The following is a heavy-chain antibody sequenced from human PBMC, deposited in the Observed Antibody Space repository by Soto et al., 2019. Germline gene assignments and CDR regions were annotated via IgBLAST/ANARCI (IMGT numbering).Heavy chain of an antibody. Sequence: GGSLRLSCAASGFTFSSYAMSWVRQAPGKGLEWVSAFSGSGGSTYYADSVKGRFTISRDNSKNTLYLQMNSLRAEDTAVYYCAKDRAPVTTYFSYYYGMDVWGQGTTVTVSS. V-gene: IGHV3-23*01. CDR2: FSGSGGST. CDR3: AKDRAPVTTYFSYYYGMDV. J-gene: IGHJ6*02. CDR1: GFTFSSYA. D-gene: IGHD4-17*01.